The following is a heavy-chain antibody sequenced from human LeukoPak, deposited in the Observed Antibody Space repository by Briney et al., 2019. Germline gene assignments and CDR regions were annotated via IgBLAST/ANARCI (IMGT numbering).Heavy chain of an antibody. CDR1: GFTFSSYW. V-gene: IGHV3-74*01. CDR3: IRGTVGAPGNDY. CDR2: IDTDGSFT. D-gene: IGHD1-26*01. Sequence: GGSLRLSCAASGFTFSSYWMHWVRQAPGKGLVWVSRIDTDGSFTSYADSVRGRFTVSRDNAKNTLYLQMSSLRAEDTAVYYCIRGTVGAPGNDYWGQGTLVTVSS. J-gene: IGHJ4*02.